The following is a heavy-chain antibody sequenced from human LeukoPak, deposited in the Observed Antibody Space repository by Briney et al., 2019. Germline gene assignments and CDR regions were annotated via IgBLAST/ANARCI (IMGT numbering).Heavy chain of an antibody. CDR3: AKDKAIFGVVMGYYFDY. D-gene: IGHD3-3*01. CDR1: GFTFDDYA. Sequence: GGSLRLSCAASGFTFDDYAMHWVRHAPGKGLEWVSGISWNSGSIGYADSVKGRFTISRDNAKNSLYLQMNSLRAEDTALYYCAKDKAIFGVVMGYYFDYWGQGTLVTVSS. V-gene: IGHV3-9*01. CDR2: ISWNSGSI. J-gene: IGHJ4*02.